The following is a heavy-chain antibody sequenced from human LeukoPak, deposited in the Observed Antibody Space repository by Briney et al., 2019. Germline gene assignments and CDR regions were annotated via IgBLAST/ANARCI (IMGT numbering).Heavy chain of an antibody. Sequence: GGSLRLSCAASGFTFSSYGMHWVRQAPVKGLEWVAVIWYDGSNKYYADSVKGRFTISRDNSKNTLYLQMNSLRAEDTAVYYCARDYRYSSSWYVGASYYYYGMDVWGQGTTVTVSS. CDR3: ARDYRYSSSWYVGASYYYYGMDV. J-gene: IGHJ6*02. V-gene: IGHV3-33*01. CDR2: IWYDGSNK. CDR1: GFTFSSYG. D-gene: IGHD6-13*01.